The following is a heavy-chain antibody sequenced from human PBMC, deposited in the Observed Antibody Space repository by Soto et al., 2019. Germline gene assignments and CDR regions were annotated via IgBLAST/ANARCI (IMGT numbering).Heavy chain of an antibody. CDR3: ARDRIAAAPEEYYFDY. V-gene: IGHV1-69*13. CDR1: GGTFSSYA. CDR2: IIPIFGTA. D-gene: IGHD6-13*01. Sequence: GASVKVSCKASGGTFSSYAISWVRQAPGQGLEWMGGIIPIFGTANYAQKFQGRVTITADESTSTAYMELSSLRSEDTAVYYCARDRIAAAPEEYYFDYWGQGTLVTVSS. J-gene: IGHJ4*02.